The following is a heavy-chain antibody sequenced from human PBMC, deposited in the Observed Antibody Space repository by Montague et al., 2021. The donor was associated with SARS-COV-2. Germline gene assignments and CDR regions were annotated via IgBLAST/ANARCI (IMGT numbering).Heavy chain of an antibody. CDR3: ARGRFYYDSGELGS. V-gene: IGHV4-4*07. CDR1: GGSTNNHY. Sequence: SETLSLTCTVSGGSTNNHYWSWIRQPAGKGLEWIGRIHASGISTYNPSLETRVTMSVDTSKNQFSLKLSSVTAADTAVYYCARGRFYYDSGELGSWGQGTLVTVSS. CDR2: IHASGIS. D-gene: IGHD3-22*01. J-gene: IGHJ5*02.